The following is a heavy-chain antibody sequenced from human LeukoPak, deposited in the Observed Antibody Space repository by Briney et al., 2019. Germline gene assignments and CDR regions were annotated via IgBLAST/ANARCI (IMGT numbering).Heavy chain of an antibody. V-gene: IGHV1-69*02. D-gene: IGHD6-13*01. Sequence: ASVKVSCKASGGTFSSYTISWVRQAPGQGLEWMGRIIPILGIANYAQKFQGRVTITADKSTSTAYMELSSLRSEDTAVYYCARGTSSSRGPYYYYGMDVWGQGTTVTVSS. CDR3: ARGTSSSRGPYYYYGMDV. J-gene: IGHJ6*02. CDR1: GGTFSSYT. CDR2: IIPILGIA.